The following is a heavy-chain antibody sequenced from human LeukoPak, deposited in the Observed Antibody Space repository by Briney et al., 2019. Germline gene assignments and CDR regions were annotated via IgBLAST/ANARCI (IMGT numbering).Heavy chain of an antibody. J-gene: IGHJ4*02. CDR1: GGPFSSAGYY. D-gene: IGHD2-2*01. CDR2: IYYSGST. V-gene: IGHV4-31*03. CDR3: ASVVPPATNYFDW. Sequence: SETLALTCTASGGPFSSAGYYWTWIRQYPGKGLELIGYIYYSGSTYYNPSLKSRVTISVDTSKNQFSLRLSSVTAADTAVYYCASVVPPATNYFDWWGQGTLVSASS.